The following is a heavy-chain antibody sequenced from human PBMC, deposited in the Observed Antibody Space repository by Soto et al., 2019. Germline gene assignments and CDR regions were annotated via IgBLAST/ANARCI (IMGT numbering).Heavy chain of an antibody. CDR3: AKDMKWGGMTTIHCFDS. CDR2: ISSNSDTI. V-gene: IGHV3-9*02. CDR1: GFTADDYA. D-gene: IGHD4-17*01. Sequence: EVQLVESGGGLVQPGRSLRLSCVASGFTADDYALHWVRQAPGKGLEWVSGISSNSDTIHYADSVKGRFSISRDNAKTSLFLQMNSLRPEDTAVYYCAKDMKWGGMTTIHCFDSWGQGTLVTVSS. J-gene: IGHJ4*02.